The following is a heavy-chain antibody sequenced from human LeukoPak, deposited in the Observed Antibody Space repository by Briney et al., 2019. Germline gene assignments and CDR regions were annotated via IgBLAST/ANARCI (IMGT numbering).Heavy chain of an antibody. CDR1: GFTFSSYI. Sequence: GGSLRLSCAASGFTFSSYIMNWVRQVPGKGLEWVYADSVKGRFTISRDNSRNTLYLQMNSLRAEDTALYYCASRHPDIAGPWGQGTLVTVSS. CDR3: ASRHPDIAGP. V-gene: IGHV3-48*01. D-gene: IGHD5-12*01. J-gene: IGHJ5*02.